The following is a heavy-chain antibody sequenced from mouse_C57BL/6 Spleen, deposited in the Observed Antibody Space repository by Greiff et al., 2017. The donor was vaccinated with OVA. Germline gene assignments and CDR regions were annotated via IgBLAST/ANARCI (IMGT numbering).Heavy chain of an antibody. D-gene: IGHD1-1*01. Sequence: EVHLVESGGGLVKPGGSLKLSCAASGFTFSDYGMHWVRQAPEKGLEWVAYISSGSSTIYYADTVKGRFTISRDNAKNTLFLQMTSLRSEDTAMYYCARYYYGSSYLYWYFDVWGTGTTVTVSS. V-gene: IGHV5-17*01. CDR3: ARYYYGSSYLYWYFDV. J-gene: IGHJ1*03. CDR1: GFTFSDYG. CDR2: ISSGSSTI.